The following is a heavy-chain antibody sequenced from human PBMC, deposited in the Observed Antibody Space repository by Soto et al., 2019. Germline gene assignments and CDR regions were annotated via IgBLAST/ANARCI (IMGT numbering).Heavy chain of an antibody. CDR1: GFTFSSYA. CDR3: ARGGGIAASPSGWYFDL. V-gene: IGHV3-30-3*01. J-gene: IGHJ2*01. Sequence: AGGSLRLSCAASGFTFSSYAMHWVRQAPGKGLEWVAVISYDGSNKYYADSVKGRFSISRDNSKNTLYLQMNSLRAEDTAVYYCARGGGIAASPSGWYFDLWGRGTLVTVSS. D-gene: IGHD2-21*01. CDR2: ISYDGSNK.